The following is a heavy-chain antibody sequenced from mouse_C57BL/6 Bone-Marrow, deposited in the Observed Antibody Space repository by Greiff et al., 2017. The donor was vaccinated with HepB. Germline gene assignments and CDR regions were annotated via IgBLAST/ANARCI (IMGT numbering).Heavy chain of an antibody. D-gene: IGHD2-4*01. CDR1: GYTFTDYN. V-gene: IGHV1-18*01. CDR3: ARSQLRLLYYYAMDY. Sequence: VQLKESGPELVKPGASVKIPCKASGYTFTDYNMDWVKQSHGKSLEWIGDINPNNGGTIYNQKFKGKATLTVDKSSSTAYMELRSLTSEDTAVYYCARSQLRLLYYYAMDYWGQGTSVTVSS. J-gene: IGHJ4*01. CDR2: INPNNGGT.